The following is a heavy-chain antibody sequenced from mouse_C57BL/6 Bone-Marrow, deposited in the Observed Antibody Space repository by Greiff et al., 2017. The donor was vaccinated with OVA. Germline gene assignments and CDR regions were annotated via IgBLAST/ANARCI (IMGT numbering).Heavy chain of an antibody. V-gene: IGHV1-81*01. CDR1: GYTFTSYG. Sequence: VQLQQSGAELARPGASVKLSCKASGYTFTSYGISWVKQRTGQGLEWIGEIYPRSGNTYYNEKFKGKATLTADNSSSTAYMELRSLTSEDSAVYFCARDDYDRDYFDYWGQGTTRTVSS. D-gene: IGHD2-4*01. CDR3: ARDDYDRDYFDY. CDR2: IYPRSGNT. J-gene: IGHJ2*01.